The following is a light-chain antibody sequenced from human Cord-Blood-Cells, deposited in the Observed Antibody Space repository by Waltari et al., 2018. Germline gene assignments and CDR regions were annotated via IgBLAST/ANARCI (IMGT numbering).Light chain of an antibody. J-gene: IGLJ3*02. CDR3: GTCDSSLSAGV. Sequence: QSVLTQPHSVSASPGQKVTISCSVSSFNLGNNKTPSYHQHPGTAPKPLIYHNNTRPSGIPDRFSGSKSGTSATLGITGLQAEDEADYYCGTCDSSLSAGVFGGGTKLTVL. CDR2: HNN. V-gene: IGLV1-51*01. CDR1: SFNLGNNK.